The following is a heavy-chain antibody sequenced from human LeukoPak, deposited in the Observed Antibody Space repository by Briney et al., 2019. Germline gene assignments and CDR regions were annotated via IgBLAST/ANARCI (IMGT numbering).Heavy chain of an antibody. D-gene: IGHD5-12*01. V-gene: IGHV1-2*02. CDR3: ARDCCGYETFDY. J-gene: IGHJ4*02. Sequence: ASVKVSCKASGYTFTGYYMHWVRQAPGQGLEWMGWINPNSGGTNYAQKFQGRVTMTRDTSISTAYMELSRLRSDDTAVYYCARDCCGYETFDYWGQGTLVTASS. CDR1: GYTFTGYY. CDR2: INPNSGGT.